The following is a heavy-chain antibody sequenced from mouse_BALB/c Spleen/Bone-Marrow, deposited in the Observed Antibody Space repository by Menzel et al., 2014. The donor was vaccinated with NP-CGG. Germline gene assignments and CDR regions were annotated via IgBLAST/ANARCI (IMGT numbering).Heavy chain of an antibody. CDR2: SRNKAHDFTT. Sequence: EVKLMESGGGLVQPGDSLRLSCATSGFTFSDFYMEWVRQPPGKRLEWIAASRNKAHDFTTEYSASVKGRFIVSRDTSQGILYLRMNALRAEDTAIYYCARGELETGSFDYWGQGTTLTVSS. CDR3: ARGELETGSFDY. J-gene: IGHJ2*01. CDR1: GFTFSDFY. V-gene: IGHV7-1*02. D-gene: IGHD4-1*01.